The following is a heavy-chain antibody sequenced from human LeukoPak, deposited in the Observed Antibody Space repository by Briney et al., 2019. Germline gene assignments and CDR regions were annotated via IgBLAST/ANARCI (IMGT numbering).Heavy chain of an antibody. Sequence: GGSLRLSCAASGFTFSNYGMHWVRQAPGKGLEWVAFIRYDGSNEYYADSVKGRFTISRDNSKNTLCLQMNSLRTEDTAVYYCAKDHSSGWSTLSYFDLWGRGTLVTVSS. CDR2: IRYDGSNE. D-gene: IGHD6-19*01. V-gene: IGHV3-30*02. J-gene: IGHJ2*01. CDR3: AKDHSSGWSTLSYFDL. CDR1: GFTFSNYG.